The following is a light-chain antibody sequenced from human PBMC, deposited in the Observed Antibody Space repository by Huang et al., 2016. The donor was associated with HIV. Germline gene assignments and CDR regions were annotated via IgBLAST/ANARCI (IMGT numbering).Light chain of an antibody. CDR3: QQYNNWPPLT. Sequence: EIVMTQSPATLSVSPGERATLSCRASQSVSTNLAWYQQKPGQAPRLLIYGASTRATGIPARFSGSGSGTEFTLIISSLQSEDFAVYYCQQYNNWPPLTFGGGTKDEIK. V-gene: IGKV3-15*01. J-gene: IGKJ4*01. CDR1: QSVSTN. CDR2: GAS.